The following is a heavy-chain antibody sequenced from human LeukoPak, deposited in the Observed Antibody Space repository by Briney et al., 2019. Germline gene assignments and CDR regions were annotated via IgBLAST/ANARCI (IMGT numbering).Heavy chain of an antibody. V-gene: IGHV4-59*12. D-gene: IGHD3-10*01. CDR3: ARFGSYFEY. CDR2: IHYSGSN. CDR1: GGSINSYY. Sequence: SETLSLTCTVSGGSINSYYWSWIRQPPGKRLEWIGHIHYSGSNKNNPSLKSRVTMTVDTSKNQFSLKLTSVTAADTAMYFCARFGSYFEYWGQGILVTVSS. J-gene: IGHJ4*02.